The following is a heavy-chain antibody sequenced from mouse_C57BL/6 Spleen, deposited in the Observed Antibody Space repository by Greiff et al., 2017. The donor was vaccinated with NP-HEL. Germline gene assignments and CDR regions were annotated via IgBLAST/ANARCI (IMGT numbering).Heavy chain of an antibody. J-gene: IGHJ2*01. CDR1: GYSFTDYN. D-gene: IGHD2-3*01. CDR3: ARRGWYYFDY. CDR2: INPNNGGP. Sequence: VQLQQSGPELVKPGDSVKIPCKASGYSFTDYNMDWVKQSHGKSLEWIGDINPNNGGPIYNQKFKGKATLTVDKSSSTAYMELRSLTSEDTAVYYCARRGWYYFDYWGQGTTLTVSS. V-gene: IGHV1-18*01.